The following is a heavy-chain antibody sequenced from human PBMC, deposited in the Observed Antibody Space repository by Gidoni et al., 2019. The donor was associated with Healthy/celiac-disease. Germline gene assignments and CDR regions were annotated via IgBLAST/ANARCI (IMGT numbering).Heavy chain of an antibody. CDR3: ARGSIVVVPAAYVLQWGGFDY. Sequence: QVQLQESGPGLVKPSQTLSLTCTVSGGSISCGGYYWSWLRQHPGKGLAWIGYIYYSGSTYYNPSLKSRVTISVDTSKNQFSLKLSSVTAADTAVYYCARGSIVVVPAAYVLQWGGFDYWGQGTLVTVSS. V-gene: IGHV4-31*03. D-gene: IGHD2-2*01. CDR1: GGSISCGGYY. J-gene: IGHJ4*02. CDR2: IYYSGST.